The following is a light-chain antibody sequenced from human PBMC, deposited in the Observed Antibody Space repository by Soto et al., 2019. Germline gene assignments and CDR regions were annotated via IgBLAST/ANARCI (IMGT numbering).Light chain of an antibody. CDR3: SSYTSSITYV. Sequence: QSVLTQPASVSGSPGQSITISCTGTSSDVGGYNYVSWYQQHPGKAPKLMIYEVTNRPSGVSNRFSGSKSGNTASLTISGLQAHDEADYYCSSYTSSITYVFGTGTKLTVL. J-gene: IGLJ1*01. CDR2: EVT. CDR1: SSDVGGYNY. V-gene: IGLV2-14*01.